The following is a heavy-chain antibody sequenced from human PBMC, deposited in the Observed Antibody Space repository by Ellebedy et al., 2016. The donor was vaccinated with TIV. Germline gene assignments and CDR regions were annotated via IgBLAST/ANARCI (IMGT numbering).Heavy chain of an antibody. Sequence: AASVKVSCKASGYTFTNYAIHWVRQAPGQRLAWMGWINAADGYTIYAPKFQGRLIITRDTSATTAYMDLSSLSSEDTSLFFCARDLLGDAYNTLDTWGQGTLVTVSS. J-gene: IGHJ5*02. V-gene: IGHV1-3*01. CDR3: ARDLLGDAYNTLDT. CDR2: INAADGYT. CDR1: GYTFTNYA. D-gene: IGHD5-24*01.